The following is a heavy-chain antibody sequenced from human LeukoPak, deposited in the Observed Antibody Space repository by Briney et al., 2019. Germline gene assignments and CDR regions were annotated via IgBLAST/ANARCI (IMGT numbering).Heavy chain of an antibody. D-gene: IGHD6-19*01. CDR2: IRYDGSNK. CDR3: AKPVLRIAVADDAFDI. Sequence: GGSPRLSCAASGFTFSSYGMHWVRQAPGKGLEWVAFIRYDGSNKYYADSVKGRFTISRDNSKNTLYLQMNSLRAEDTAVYYCAKPVLRIAVADDAFDIWGQGTMVTVSS. CDR1: GFTFSSYG. J-gene: IGHJ3*02. V-gene: IGHV3-30*02.